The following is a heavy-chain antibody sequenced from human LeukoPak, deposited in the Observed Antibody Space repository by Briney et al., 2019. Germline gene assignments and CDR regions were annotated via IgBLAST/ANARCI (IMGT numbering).Heavy chain of an antibody. D-gene: IGHD5-18*01. CDR1: GFTFSSYW. Sequence: PGGSLRLSCAASGFTFSSYWMHWVRQAPGKGLVWVSRINSDGSSTSYADSVKGRFTISRDNAKNTLYLQMNSPRAEDTAVYYCARGDTAMAYFDYWGQGTLVTVSS. J-gene: IGHJ4*02. CDR2: INSDGSST. V-gene: IGHV3-74*01. CDR3: ARGDTAMAYFDY.